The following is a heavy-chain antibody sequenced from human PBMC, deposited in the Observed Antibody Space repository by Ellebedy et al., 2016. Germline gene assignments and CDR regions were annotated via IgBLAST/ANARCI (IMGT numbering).Heavy chain of an antibody. CDR3: ATLQEDYYDSSAVA. V-gene: IGHV3-30*03. Sequence: GGSLRLXXAASGFTFSSYGMHWVRQAPGKGLEWVAVISYDGSNKYYADSVKGRFTISRDNSKNTLYLQMNSLRAEDTAVYYCATLQEDYYDSSAVAWGQGTLVTVSS. CDR1: GFTFSSYG. CDR2: ISYDGSNK. D-gene: IGHD3-22*01. J-gene: IGHJ5*02.